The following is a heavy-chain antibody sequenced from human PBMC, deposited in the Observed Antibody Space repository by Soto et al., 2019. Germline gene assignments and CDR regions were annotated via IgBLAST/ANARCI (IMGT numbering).Heavy chain of an antibody. CDR3: AAGSSSLGRAPA. J-gene: IGHJ4*02. V-gene: IGHV1-69*13. CDR2: IIPIFGTA. D-gene: IGHD6-6*01. Sequence: ASEKVSCKASGGTFSSYTISWVRQAPGQGLEWMGRIIPIFGTANYAQKFQGRVTITADESTSTAYMELSSLRSEDTAVYYCAAGSSSLGRAPAWGQGTLVTVSS. CDR1: GGTFSSYT.